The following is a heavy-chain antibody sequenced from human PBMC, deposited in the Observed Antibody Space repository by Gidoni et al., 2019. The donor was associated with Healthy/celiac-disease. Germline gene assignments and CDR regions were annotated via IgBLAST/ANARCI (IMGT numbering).Heavy chain of an antibody. V-gene: IGHV4-39*01. CDR3: ARFFRLYYMDV. CDR2: IYYSGST. Sequence: QLQLQESGPGLLKPSETLSLTCTVSGGSMRSSSYYWGWIRQPPGKGLEWIGSIYYSGSTYYNPSLKRRVTISVDTSKNQFSLKLSSVTAADTAVYYCARFFRLYYMDVWGKGTTVTVSS. D-gene: IGHD6-25*01. CDR1: GGSMRSSSYY. J-gene: IGHJ6*03.